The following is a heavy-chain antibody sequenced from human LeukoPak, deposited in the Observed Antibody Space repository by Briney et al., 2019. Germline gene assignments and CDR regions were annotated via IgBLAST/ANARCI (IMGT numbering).Heavy chain of an antibody. Sequence: ETLSLTCTVSGGSISSYYWSWIRQPPGKGLEWVSAISGSGDSTNYADSVKGRFTISRDNSKNTLYLQMDSLRAEDTAVYYCAKVPWILLWTHYFDSWGQGILVTVSS. CDR2: ISGSGDST. CDR1: GGSISSYY. D-gene: IGHD5-18*01. J-gene: IGHJ4*02. V-gene: IGHV3-23*01. CDR3: AKVPWILLWTHYFDS.